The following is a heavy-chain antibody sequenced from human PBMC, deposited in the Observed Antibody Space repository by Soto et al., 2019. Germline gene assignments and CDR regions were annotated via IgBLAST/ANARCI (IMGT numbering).Heavy chain of an antibody. V-gene: IGHV1-8*01. J-gene: IGHJ6*02. CDR3: ARRGAVAGTNYYYGMDV. CDR2: MNPNSGNT. Sequence: QVQLVQSGAEVKKPGASVKVSCKASGYTFTSYDINWVRQATGQGLEWMGWMNPNSGNTGYAQKFQGRVTMTRNTSISTAYMELSSLRSEDTAVYYCARRGAVAGTNYYYGMDVWGQGTTVTVSS. CDR1: GYTFTSYD. D-gene: IGHD6-19*01.